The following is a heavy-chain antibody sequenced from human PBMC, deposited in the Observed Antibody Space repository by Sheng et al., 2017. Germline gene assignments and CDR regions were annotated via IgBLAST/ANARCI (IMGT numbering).Heavy chain of an antibody. V-gene: IGHV3-21*01. D-gene: IGHD3-3*01. J-gene: IGHJ3*02. CDR3: ARDPTYDFWSGDAFDI. CDR1: GFTFSSYS. CDR2: ISSSSSYI. Sequence: EVQLVESGGGLVKPGGSLRLSCAASGFTFSSYSMNWVRQAPGKGLEWVSSISSSSSYIYYADSVKGRFTISRDNAKNSLYLQMNSLRAEDTAVYYCARDPTYDFWSGDAFDIWGQGTMVTVSS.